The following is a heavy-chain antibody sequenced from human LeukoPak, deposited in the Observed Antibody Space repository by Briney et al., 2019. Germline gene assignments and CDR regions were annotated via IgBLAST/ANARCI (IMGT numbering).Heavy chain of an antibody. V-gene: IGHV1-2*02. CDR3: ARESAFEYDSSFTH. J-gene: IGHJ4*02. CDR1: GYTFTGCY. Sequence: GASVKVSCKASGYTFTGCYMHWVRQAPGQGLEWMGWINPNSGGTNYAQKFQGRVTMTRDTSISTAYMELSRLRSDDTAVYYCARESAFEYDSSFTHWGQGTLVTVSS. CDR2: INPNSGGT. D-gene: IGHD3-22*01.